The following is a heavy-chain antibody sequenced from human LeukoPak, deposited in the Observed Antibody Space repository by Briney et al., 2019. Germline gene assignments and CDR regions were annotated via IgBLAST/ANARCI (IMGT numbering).Heavy chain of an antibody. CDR1: GFTFSSYA. CDR2: ISGSGGST. CDR3: AKEDIVVVPAARGGNYYYYGMDV. V-gene: IGHV3-23*01. J-gene: IGHJ6*02. D-gene: IGHD2-2*01. Sequence: GGSLRLSCAASGFTFSSYAMSWVRQAPGKGLEWVSAISGSGGSTYYADSVKGRFTISRDNSKNTLHLQMNSLRAEDTAVYYCAKEDIVVVPAARGGNYYYYGMDVWGQGTTVTVSS.